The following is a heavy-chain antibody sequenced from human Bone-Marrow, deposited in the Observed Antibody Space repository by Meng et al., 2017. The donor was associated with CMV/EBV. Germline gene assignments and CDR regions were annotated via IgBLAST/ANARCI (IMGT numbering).Heavy chain of an antibody. CDR2: IIPILGIA. Sequence: SVKVSCKASGGTFSSYTISWVRQAPGQGLEWMGRIIPILGIANYAQKFQGRVTITADKSTSTAYMELSSLRSEDTAVYYCARQVAVTIFGVVTSDAFDIWGQGTTVTVSS. CDR3: ARQVAVTIFGVVTSDAFDI. J-gene: IGHJ3*02. CDR1: GGTFSSYT. D-gene: IGHD3-3*01. V-gene: IGHV1-69*02.